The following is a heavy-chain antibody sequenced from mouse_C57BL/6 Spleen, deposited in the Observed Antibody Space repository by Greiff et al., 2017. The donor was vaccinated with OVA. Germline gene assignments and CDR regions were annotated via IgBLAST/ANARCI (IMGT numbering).Heavy chain of an antibody. Sequence: QVQLQQPGAELVRPGSSVKLSCKASGYTFTSYWMHWVKQRPIQGLKWIGNIDPSDSETHYNQKFKDKATLTVDKSSSTAYMQLSSLTSKDSAVYYCARSAVGEYYVGYWGQGTTLTVSS. D-gene: IGHD1-1*02. CDR1: GYTFTSYW. V-gene: IGHV1-52*01. CDR3: ARSAVGEYYVGY. CDR2: IDPSDSET. J-gene: IGHJ2*01.